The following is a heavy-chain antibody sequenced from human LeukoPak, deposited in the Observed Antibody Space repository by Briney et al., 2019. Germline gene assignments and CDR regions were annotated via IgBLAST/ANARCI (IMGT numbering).Heavy chain of an antibody. J-gene: IGHJ5*02. CDR2: IYHSGST. CDR1: GYSISSGYY. D-gene: IGHD3-3*01. CDR3: AGGITIFGVVPLYNWFDP. V-gene: IGHV4-38-2*01. Sequence: PSETLSLTCAVSGYSISSGYYWGWIRQPPGKGLEWIGSIYHSGSTYYNPSLKSRVTISVDTSKNQFSLKLSSVTAADTAVYYCAGGITIFGVVPLYNWFDPWGQGTLVTVSS.